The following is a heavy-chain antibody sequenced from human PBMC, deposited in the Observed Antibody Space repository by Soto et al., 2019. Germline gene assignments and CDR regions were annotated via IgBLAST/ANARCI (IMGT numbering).Heavy chain of an antibody. Sequence: QLQLQESGPGLVKPSETLSLTCTVSGGSISSSSYYWGWIRQPPGKGLEWIGSIYYSGSTYYNPSLKSRVTISVDTSKNQFSLKLSSVTAADTAVYYCASPGGSGYYFDYWGQGTLVTVSS. V-gene: IGHV4-39*01. J-gene: IGHJ4*02. D-gene: IGHD6-25*01. CDR2: IYYSGST. CDR3: ASPGGSGYYFDY. CDR1: GGSISSSSYY.